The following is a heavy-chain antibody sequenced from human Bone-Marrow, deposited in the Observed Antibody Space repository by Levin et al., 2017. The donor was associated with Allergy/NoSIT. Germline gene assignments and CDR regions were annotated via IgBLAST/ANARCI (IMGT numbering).Heavy chain of an antibody. V-gene: IGHV1-69*13. J-gene: IGHJ6*03. CDR3: ARLTGECSGGACLSRYFYYYRDV. Sequence: AASVKVSCKASGGTFISHGIAWVRQAPGQGLEWMGGIIPIFGPPNYAQKFQGRVTISADESTNTAYMELSSLRSDDTAVFYCARLTGECSGGACLSRYFYYYRDVWGKGTTVTVSS. CDR1: GGTFISHG. D-gene: IGHD2-15*01. CDR2: IIPIFGPP.